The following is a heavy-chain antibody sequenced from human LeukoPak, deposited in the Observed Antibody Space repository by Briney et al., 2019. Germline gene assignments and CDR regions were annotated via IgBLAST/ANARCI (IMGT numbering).Heavy chain of an antibody. CDR2: ISEDGSST. CDR3: AKEIQGFYYDGSAYT. CDR1: RFTFDDYA. J-gene: IGHJ5*02. D-gene: IGHD3-22*01. V-gene: IGHV3-43*02. Sequence: GGSLRLSCAASRFTFDDYAMHWVRQAPGKGLEWVSLISEDGSSTYYADSVRGRFTISRDNSKSFLYLQMNGLRTEDTALYYCAKEIQGFYYDGSAYTWGQGTLVTVSS.